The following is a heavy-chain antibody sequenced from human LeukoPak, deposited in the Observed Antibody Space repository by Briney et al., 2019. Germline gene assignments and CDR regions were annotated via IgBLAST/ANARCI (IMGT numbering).Heavy chain of an antibody. Sequence: GASVKVSCKASGGTFSSYAISWVRQAPGQGLEWMGWINPNSGGTNYAQKFQGRVTMTRDTSISTAYMELSRLRSDDTAVYYCARGRFKAVAGTGLGYWGRGTLVTVSS. D-gene: IGHD6-19*01. CDR2: INPNSGGT. V-gene: IGHV1-2*02. CDR3: ARGRFKAVAGTGLGY. J-gene: IGHJ4*02. CDR1: GGTFSSYA.